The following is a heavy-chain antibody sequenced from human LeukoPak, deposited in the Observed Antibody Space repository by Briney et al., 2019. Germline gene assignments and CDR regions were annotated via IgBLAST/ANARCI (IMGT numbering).Heavy chain of an antibody. CDR1: GGSISSSSYY. CDR3: ARGYYYDSSGYPDAFDI. CDR2: IYYSGST. V-gene: IGHV4-39*07. Sequence: PSETLSLTCTVSGGSISSSSYYWGWIRQPPGKGLEWIGSIYYSGSTYYNPSLKSRVTISVDTSKNQFSLKLSSVTAADTAVYYCARGYYYDSSGYPDAFDIWGQGTMVTVSS. J-gene: IGHJ3*02. D-gene: IGHD3-22*01.